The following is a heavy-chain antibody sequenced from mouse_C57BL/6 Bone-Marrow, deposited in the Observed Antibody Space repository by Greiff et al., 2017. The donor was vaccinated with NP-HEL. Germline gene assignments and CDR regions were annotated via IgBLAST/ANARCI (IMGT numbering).Heavy chain of an antibody. V-gene: IGHV1-81*01. D-gene: IGHD2-2*01. CDR3: AREPIYYGYDEPSWFAY. CDR2: IYPSSGYT. Sequence: VQLQQSGAELARPGASVKLSCKASGYTFTSYGISWVKQRTGQGLEWIGEIYPSSGYTYYNEKFKGKATLTVDTSSSTAYMQLRSLTSEDAAVYFCAREPIYYGYDEPSWFAYWGQGTLVTVSA. J-gene: IGHJ3*01. CDR1: GYTFTSYG.